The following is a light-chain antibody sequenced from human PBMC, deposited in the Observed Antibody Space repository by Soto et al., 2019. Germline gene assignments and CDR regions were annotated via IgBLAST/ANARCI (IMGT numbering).Light chain of an antibody. Sequence: EIMMTQSLATLSVSPGERATLSCRASQSVNNNLAWYQQKPGQAPRLLIYYASTRATGIPARFSGSGSGTEFTLTISSLQSEDFALYYCQQYNNWPPITFGQGTRLEIK. CDR2: YAS. CDR1: QSVNNN. J-gene: IGKJ5*01. V-gene: IGKV3-15*01. CDR3: QQYNNWPPIT.